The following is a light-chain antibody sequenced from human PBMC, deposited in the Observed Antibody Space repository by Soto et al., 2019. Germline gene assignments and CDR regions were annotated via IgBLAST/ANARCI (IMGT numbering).Light chain of an antibody. CDR2: EAS. J-gene: IGKJ2*04. CDR3: QQYKDYSPVCS. V-gene: IGKV1-5*01. CDR1: HDIGNY. Sequence: EIQLTQSPSTLSASVGDIVIITCRASHDIGNYLAWYQQKPGKAPKHLIYEASNLRSGVPSRFSGSGSGTEFNLTITGLQPDDFATYYCQQYKDYSPVCSFGQGTKVDIK.